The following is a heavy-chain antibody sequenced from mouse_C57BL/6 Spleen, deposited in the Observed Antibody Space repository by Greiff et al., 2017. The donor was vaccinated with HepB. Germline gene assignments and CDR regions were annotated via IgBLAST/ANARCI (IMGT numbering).Heavy chain of an antibody. CDR2: IYPGSGNT. D-gene: IGHD1-1*01. CDR1: GYTFTDYY. Sequence: QVQLQQPGAELVMPGASVKLSCKASGYTFTDYYINWVKQRPGQGLEWIARIYPGSGNTYYNEKFKGKATLTAEKSSSTAYMQLSSLTSEDSAVYFCARSPLGHYGSSGFDYWGQGTTLTVSS. J-gene: IGHJ2*01. V-gene: IGHV1-76*01. CDR3: ARSPLGHYGSSGFDY.